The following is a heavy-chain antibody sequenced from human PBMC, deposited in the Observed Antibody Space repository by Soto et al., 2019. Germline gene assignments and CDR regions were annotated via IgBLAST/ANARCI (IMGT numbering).Heavy chain of an antibody. Sequence: EGSVEVSCKASGYTFTSYYINWVRKGPGQGVGWMGWMNPNSGNTGYAQKFQGRVTMTRNTSISTAYMELSSLRSEDTAVYYCAIPLSKGYFDWLSTYYYMDVWGKGTTVTVSS. CDR2: MNPNSGNT. CDR1: GYTFTSYY. J-gene: IGHJ6*03. CDR3: AIPLSKGYFDWLSTYYYMDV. D-gene: IGHD3-9*01. V-gene: IGHV1-8*01.